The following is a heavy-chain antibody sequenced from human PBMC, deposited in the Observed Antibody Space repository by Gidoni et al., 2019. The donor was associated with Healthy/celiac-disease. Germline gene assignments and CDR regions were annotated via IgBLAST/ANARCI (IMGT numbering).Heavy chain of an antibody. J-gene: IGHJ5*02. D-gene: IGHD3-3*02. CDR1: GFTFSSYS. Sequence: EVQLVESGGGLVKPGGSLRLSCAASGFTFSSYSMNWVRQAPGKGLEWVSSISSSSSYIYYADSVKGRFTISRDNAKNSLYLQMNSLRAEDTAVYYCARDAFLEWLLHNWFDPWGQGTLVTVSS. V-gene: IGHV3-21*01. CDR3: ARDAFLEWLLHNWFDP. CDR2: ISSSSSYI.